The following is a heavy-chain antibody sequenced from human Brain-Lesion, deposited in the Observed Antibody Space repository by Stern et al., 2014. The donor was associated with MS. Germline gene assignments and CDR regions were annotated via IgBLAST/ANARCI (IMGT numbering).Heavy chain of an antibody. CDR1: GGSISSGGYY. V-gene: IGHV4-61*02. D-gene: IGHD2-2*01. CDR2: IFNSGST. CDR3: ARGRVVPGFQYYATDV. Sequence: QVQLLESGPGLVKPSQTLSLSCTVSGGSISSGGYYWSWIRQPAGKGLEWIGRIFNSGSTSYNPSLKSRGTILIDKSKNQFSLRLNSMTAADTAVYYCARGRVVPGFQYYATDVWGQGTTVIVSS. J-gene: IGHJ6*02.